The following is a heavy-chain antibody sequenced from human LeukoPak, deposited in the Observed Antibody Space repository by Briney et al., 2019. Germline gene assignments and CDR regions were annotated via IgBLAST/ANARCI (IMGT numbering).Heavy chain of an antibody. V-gene: IGHV3-30*04. D-gene: IGHD3-10*01. CDR2: ISSDGRNK. Sequence: TGGSLRLSCAASAFTFSTYAMHWVRQAPGKGLEWVAVISSDGRNKYYADSVKGRLTISRDNSKNTLYLHMNSLRAEDTAVYYCARTTTPHYYGSGSYALGYWGQGTLVTVPS. CDR3: ARTTTPHYYGSGSYALGY. CDR1: AFTFSTYA. J-gene: IGHJ4*02.